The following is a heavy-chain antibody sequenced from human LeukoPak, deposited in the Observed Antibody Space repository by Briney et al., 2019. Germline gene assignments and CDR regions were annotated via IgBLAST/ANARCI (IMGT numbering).Heavy chain of an antibody. CDR1: GFTFSSYA. CDR3: AKEAGYSGYDPTDY. CDR2: ISSSSSTI. D-gene: IGHD5-12*01. V-gene: IGHV3-48*01. J-gene: IGHJ4*02. Sequence: GRSLRLSCAASGFTFSSYAMHWVRQAPGKGLEWVSYISSSSSTIYYADSVKGRFTISRDNAKNSLYLQMNSLRAEDTAVYYCAKEAGYSGYDPTDYWGQGTLVTVSS.